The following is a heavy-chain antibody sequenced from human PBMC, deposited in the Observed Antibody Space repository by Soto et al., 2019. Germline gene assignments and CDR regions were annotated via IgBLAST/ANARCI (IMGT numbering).Heavy chain of an antibody. Sequence: QVQLVQSGAEVRKPGSSVRVSCKASGGSFNRHTISWVRQAPGQGLEWMGGIIPIFGTANHAQKFQGSVTIIADESTSTVYMELSSLRSDDTDIYDCARGWGYDSTDYYYAYWGQGTLVIVSS. J-gene: IGHJ4*02. V-gene: IGHV1-69*01. D-gene: IGHD3-22*01. CDR1: GGSFNRHT. CDR3: ARGWGYDSTDYYYAY. CDR2: IIPIFGTA.